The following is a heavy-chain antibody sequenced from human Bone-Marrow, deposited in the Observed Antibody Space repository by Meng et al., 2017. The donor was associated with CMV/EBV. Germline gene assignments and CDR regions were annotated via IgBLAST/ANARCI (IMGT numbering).Heavy chain of an antibody. D-gene: IGHD6-13*01. CDR1: GFTFSNYA. V-gene: IGHV3-23*01. Sequence: LACVASGFTFSNYAMSWVRQAPGKGLEWVAVISGSGGSPHYADSVKGRFTISRDNSKNTLYLQMNSLRAEDTAVYYCTTGGAAAALWGQGTLVTVSS. J-gene: IGHJ1*01. CDR3: TTGGAAAAL. CDR2: ISGSGGSP.